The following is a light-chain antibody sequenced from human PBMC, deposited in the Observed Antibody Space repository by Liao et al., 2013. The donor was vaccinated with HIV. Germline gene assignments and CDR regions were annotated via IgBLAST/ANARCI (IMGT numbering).Light chain of an antibody. V-gene: IGLV3-1*01. CDR3: QAWDSSNVV. J-gene: IGLJ2*01. Sequence: SDELTQPSSVSVSPGQTASITCSGDELGNKYASWYQQRPGQSPVLVIYYNGDRPSGIPERFSGSNSGNTATLTISGTQAMDEADYYCQAWDSSNVVFGGGTKLTVL. CDR2: YNG. CDR1: ELGNKY.